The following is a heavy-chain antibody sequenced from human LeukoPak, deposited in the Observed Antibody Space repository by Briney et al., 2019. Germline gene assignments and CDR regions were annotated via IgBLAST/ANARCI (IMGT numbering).Heavy chain of an antibody. J-gene: IGHJ4*02. CDR2: ISYDGSNK. Sequence: GGSLRLSCAASGFAFSSNGMHWVRQAPGKGLEWVALISYDGSNKYYADSVKGRFTISRDNSKNTLYLQMNSLRAEDTAVYYCAKDRSSSWTWTIDYWGQGTLVPVSS. D-gene: IGHD6-13*01. CDR3: AKDRSSSWTWTIDY. V-gene: IGHV3-30*18. CDR1: GFAFSSNG.